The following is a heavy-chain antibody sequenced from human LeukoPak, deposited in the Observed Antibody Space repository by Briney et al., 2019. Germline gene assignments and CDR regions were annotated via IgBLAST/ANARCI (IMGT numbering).Heavy chain of an antibody. Sequence: GGSLRLSCAASGFTFSSYAMSWVRQAPGKGLEWVSAISGSGGSTYYADSVKGRFTISRDNSKNTLYLQMNSLRAEETAVYYCAKDQAQDVVVPAAMGGLYFDYWGQGTLVTVSS. V-gene: IGHV3-23*01. CDR1: GFTFSSYA. CDR2: ISGSGGST. J-gene: IGHJ4*02. CDR3: AKDQAQDVVVPAAMGGLYFDY. D-gene: IGHD2-2*01.